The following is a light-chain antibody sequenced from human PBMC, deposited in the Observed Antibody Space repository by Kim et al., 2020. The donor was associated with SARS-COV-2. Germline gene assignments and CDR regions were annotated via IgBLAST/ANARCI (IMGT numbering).Light chain of an antibody. CDR1: SSNIGNNY. Sequence: QSVLTQPPSVSAAPGQKVTISCSGSSSNIGNNYVSWYQQLPGTAPKLLIYDNSKRPSGIPDRFSGSKSGKTATLGITGLQAGDEAHYYCGTWDSSLREVFGGGTELTVL. V-gene: IGLV1-51*01. CDR3: GTWDSSLREV. CDR2: DNS. J-gene: IGLJ3*02.